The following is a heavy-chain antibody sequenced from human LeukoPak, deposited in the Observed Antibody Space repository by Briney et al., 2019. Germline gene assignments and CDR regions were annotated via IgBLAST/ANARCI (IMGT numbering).Heavy chain of an antibody. CDR3: ARGAGTAMVQYYFDY. CDR2: MNPNSGNT. J-gene: IGHJ4*02. CDR1: GYTFTSYD. D-gene: IGHD5-18*01. Sequence: ASVKVSCKASGYTFTSYDINWVRQATGQGLEWMGWMNPNSGNTGYAQKFQGRVTITRNTSISTAYMELSSLRSEDTAVYYCARGAGTAMVQYYFDYWGQGTLVTVSS. V-gene: IGHV1-8*03.